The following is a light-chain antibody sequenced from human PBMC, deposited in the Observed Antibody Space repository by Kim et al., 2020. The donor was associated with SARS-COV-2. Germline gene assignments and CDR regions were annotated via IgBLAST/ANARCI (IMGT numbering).Light chain of an antibody. CDR3: QAWDTTSVV. J-gene: IGLJ3*02. Sequence: SVSLGQTARITCSGDNLGNKFASWYQQRPGQSPVLVIYQDGKRPAGIPERFSGSNSGATATLTISGTQAMDEADYYCQAWDTTSVVFGGGTQLTVL. CDR1: NLGNKF. CDR2: QDG. V-gene: IGLV3-1*01.